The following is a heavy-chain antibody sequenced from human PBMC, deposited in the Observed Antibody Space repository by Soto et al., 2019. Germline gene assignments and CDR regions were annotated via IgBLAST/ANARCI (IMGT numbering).Heavy chain of an antibody. CDR2: IYHSGTT. Sequence: QVQLQESGPGLVEPSGTLSLTCAVSGTSISNSNWWSWVRQSPGKGLEWIGEIYHSGTTNCNPSLKSRLTISADKAKNQFFLRLTSVTASDTAVYYCAVPGAGDFDYWGQGTLVTVSS. D-gene: IGHD6-13*01. CDR1: GTSISNSNW. J-gene: IGHJ4*02. CDR3: AVPGAGDFDY. V-gene: IGHV4-4*02.